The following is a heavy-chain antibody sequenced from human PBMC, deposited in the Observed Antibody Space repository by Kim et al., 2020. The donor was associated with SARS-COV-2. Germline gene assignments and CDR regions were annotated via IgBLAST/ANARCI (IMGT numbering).Heavy chain of an antibody. Sequence: GGSLRLSCAASGFTFSSYGMHWVRQAPGKGLEWVAVISYDGSNKYYADSVKGRFTISRDNSKNTLYLQMNSLRAEDTAVYYCAKEERATVATRGGFDYWGEGTLGTVSS. J-gene: IGHJ4*02. D-gene: IGHD4-17*01. V-gene: IGHV3-30*18. CDR2: ISYDGSNK. CDR1: GFTFSSYG. CDR3: AKEERATVATRGGFDY.